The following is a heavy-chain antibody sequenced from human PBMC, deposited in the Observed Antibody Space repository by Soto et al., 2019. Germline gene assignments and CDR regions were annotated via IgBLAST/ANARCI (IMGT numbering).Heavy chain of an antibody. CDR1: GFTLSSNYW. D-gene: IGHD6-19*01. CDR3: ARENVAVPGGDY. Sequence: EVQLVESGGDLVQPGGSLRLSCAASGFTLSSNYWMSWVRQAPGKGLEWVANIKSDGSEKYYADSVKGRFTISRDNAKNSMHLQMNSLRAEDTAVYSCARENVAVPGGDYWGQGTLVTVSS. V-gene: IGHV3-7*01. CDR2: IKSDGSEK. J-gene: IGHJ4*02.